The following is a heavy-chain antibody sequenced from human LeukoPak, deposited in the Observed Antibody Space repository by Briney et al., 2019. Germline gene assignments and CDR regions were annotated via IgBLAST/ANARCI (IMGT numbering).Heavy chain of an antibody. CDR3: ARAPGYGAAYYFDY. CDR2: ISYDGSNT. V-gene: IGHV3-74*01. D-gene: IGHD1-1*01. J-gene: IGHJ4*02. Sequence: AGGSLRLSCAASGFTFSSYEMNWVRQAPGKGLVWVSRISYDGSNTNYADFVKGRFTISRDNAKNTLYLQMNSLRAEDTAVYYCARAPGYGAAYYFDYWGQGTLVTVSS. CDR1: GFTFSSYE.